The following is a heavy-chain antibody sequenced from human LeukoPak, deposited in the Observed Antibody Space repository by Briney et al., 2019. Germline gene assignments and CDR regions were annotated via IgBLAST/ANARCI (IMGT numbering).Heavy chain of an antibody. CDR3: ARGEATGYYIAYGMDV. V-gene: IGHV1-69*04. Sequence: GASVKVSCKASRGTFSSYAISWVRQAPGQGLEWMGRIIPILGIANYAQKFQGRVTITADKSTSTAYMELSSLRSEDTAVYYCARGEATGYYIAYGMDVWGQGTTVTVSS. CDR2: IIPILGIA. J-gene: IGHJ6*02. CDR1: RGTFSSYA. D-gene: IGHD3-9*01.